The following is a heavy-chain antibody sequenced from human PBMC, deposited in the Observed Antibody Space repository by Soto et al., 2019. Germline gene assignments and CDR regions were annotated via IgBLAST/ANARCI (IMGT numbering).Heavy chain of an antibody. V-gene: IGHV3-30-3*01. Sequence: QVQLVESGGGVVQPGRSLRLSCAASGFTFSSYAMHWVRQAPGKGLEWVAVISYDGSNKYYADSVKGRFTISRDNSKNTLYLQMNSLSTEDTAVYYCARPLWRDYYNWGYFDLWGRGTLVTVSA. J-gene: IGHJ2*01. D-gene: IGHD3-22*01. CDR1: GFTFSSYA. CDR2: ISYDGSNK. CDR3: ARPLWRDYYNWGYFDL.